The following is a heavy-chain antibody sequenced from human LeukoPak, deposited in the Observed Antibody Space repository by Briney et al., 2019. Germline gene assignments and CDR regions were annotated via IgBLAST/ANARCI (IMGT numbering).Heavy chain of an antibody. CDR1: GFTFSSYA. V-gene: IGHV3-30*04. CDR2: ISYDGSNK. CDR3: ARGQWLDPLDY. J-gene: IGHJ4*02. Sequence: QSGGSLRLSCAASGFTFSSYAMHWVRQAPGKGLEWVAVISYDGSNKYYADSVKGRFTISRDNSKNTLYLQMNSLRAEDTAVYYCARGQWLDPLDYWGQGTLVTVSS. D-gene: IGHD3-22*01.